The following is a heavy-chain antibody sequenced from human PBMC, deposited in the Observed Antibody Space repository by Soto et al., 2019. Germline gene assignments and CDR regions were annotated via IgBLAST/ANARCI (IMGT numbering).Heavy chain of an antibody. CDR1: GFSLSNAGLG. Sequence: QVTVKESGPVLVKPTETLTLTCTVSGFSLSNAGLGVNWLRQPPGTALEWLAHIFSNYEKSYSTSLKSRLTIAKDTAKSQVVLTMTNMDPVDTATYYCATTYSTSWYWFDPWGQGTLVTVSS. J-gene: IGHJ5*02. CDR2: IFSNYEK. V-gene: IGHV2-26*01. CDR3: ATTYSTSWYWFDP. D-gene: IGHD6-13*01.